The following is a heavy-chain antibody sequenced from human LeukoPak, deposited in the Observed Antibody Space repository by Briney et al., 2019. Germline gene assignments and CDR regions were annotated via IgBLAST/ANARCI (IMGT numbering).Heavy chain of an antibody. D-gene: IGHD3-22*01. Sequence: SETLSLTCAVSGGSISSSNWWSWVRQPPGKGLEWIGEIYHSGSTNYNPSLKSRVTISVDKSKNQFSLELSSVTAADTAVYYCARADYYDSSGYLHAFDIWGQGTMVTVSS. CDR2: IYHSGST. V-gene: IGHV4-4*02. CDR1: GGSISSSNW. J-gene: IGHJ3*02. CDR3: ARADYYDSSGYLHAFDI.